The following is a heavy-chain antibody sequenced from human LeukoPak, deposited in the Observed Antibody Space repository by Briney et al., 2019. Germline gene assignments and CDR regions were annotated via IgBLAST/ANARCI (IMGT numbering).Heavy chain of an antibody. CDR2: IIPIFGTA. CDR1: GGTFSSYA. J-gene: IGHJ4*02. CDR3: ARDGGYSYGLYFDY. D-gene: IGHD5-18*01. V-gene: IGHV1-69*05. Sequence: SVKVSCKASGGTFSSYAISWVRQAPGQGLEWMGRIIPIFGTANYAQKFQGRVTITTDESTSTAYMELSSLRSEDTAVYFCARDGGYSYGLYFDYWGQGTLVTVSS.